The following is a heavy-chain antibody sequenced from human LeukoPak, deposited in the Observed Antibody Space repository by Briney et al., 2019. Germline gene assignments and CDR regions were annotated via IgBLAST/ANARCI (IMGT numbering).Heavy chain of an antibody. CDR3: ARTKPQQFDILS. CDR2: ISGHGRTI. D-gene: IGHD3-9*01. Sequence: GGSLRLSCAASGFTFSDFTMNWVRQAPGKGLEWLSYISGHGRTIYYDDSVKGRFTISRDDLKNSLFLQMNSLTTDDTAVYYCARTKPQQFDILSWGQGTLVTVSS. V-gene: IGHV3-48*04. CDR1: GFTFSDFT. J-gene: IGHJ4*02.